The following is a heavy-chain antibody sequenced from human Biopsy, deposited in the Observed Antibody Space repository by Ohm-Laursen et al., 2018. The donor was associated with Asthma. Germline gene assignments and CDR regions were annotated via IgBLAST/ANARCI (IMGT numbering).Heavy chain of an antibody. V-gene: IGHV4-59*01. Sequence: GTLSLTCTVSPGSISDYYWIWIRQFPGKGLEWLGYVYSTGSTRYNPSLKSRVTISVDTSINQVSLRLSSVTAADTAMYYCARATSTWSQSGPHYFDHWGQGALVTVSS. CDR2: VYSTGST. D-gene: IGHD6-13*01. CDR3: ARATSTWSQSGPHYFDH. J-gene: IGHJ4*02. CDR1: PGSISDYY.